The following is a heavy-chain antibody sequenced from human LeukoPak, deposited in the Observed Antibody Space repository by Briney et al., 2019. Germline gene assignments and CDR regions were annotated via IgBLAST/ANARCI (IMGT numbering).Heavy chain of an antibody. Sequence: PGGSLRLSCAASGFTVSGNYMSWVRQAPGKGLEWVGRIRSNSDGGTIDYAAPVKGRFTLSRDDSKTTLYLQMNSLQTEDTAVYYCATDFYDSTWGQGTLVTVSS. J-gene: IGHJ5*02. CDR1: GFTVSGNY. CDR3: ATDFYDST. CDR2: IRSNSDGGTI. D-gene: IGHD3-22*01. V-gene: IGHV3-15*01.